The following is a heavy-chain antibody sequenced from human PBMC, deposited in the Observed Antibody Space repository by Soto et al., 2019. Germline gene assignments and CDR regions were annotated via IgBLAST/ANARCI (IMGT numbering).Heavy chain of an antibody. CDR3: AKSTSATCTGSICYSFDY. Sequence: VQLLESGGGLVQPGGSLRLSCVASGFTFSSYAMSWVRQAPGQRLEWVATFSGGRDPTWHAASVKGRFTVSRDSSKNTLYLQINSLRPEDTALSYCAKSTSATCTGSICYSFDYWGQGTLVTVSS. V-gene: IGHV3-23*01. J-gene: IGHJ4*02. CDR1: GFTFSSYA. CDR2: FSGGRDPT. D-gene: IGHD2-21*01.